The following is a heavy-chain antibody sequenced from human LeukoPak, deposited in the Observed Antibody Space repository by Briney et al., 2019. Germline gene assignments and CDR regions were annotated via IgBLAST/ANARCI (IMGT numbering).Heavy chain of an antibody. D-gene: IGHD2-2*01. Sequence: PGGSPRLSCAASGFTFSSYSMNWVRQAPGKGLEWVSSISSSSSYIYYADSVKGRFTISRDNAKNSLYLQMNRLRAKDTAVYYCARDPQLPHHDAFDIWGQGTMVTVSS. J-gene: IGHJ3*02. V-gene: IGHV3-21*01. CDR1: GFTFSSYS. CDR2: ISSSSSYI. CDR3: ARDPQLPHHDAFDI.